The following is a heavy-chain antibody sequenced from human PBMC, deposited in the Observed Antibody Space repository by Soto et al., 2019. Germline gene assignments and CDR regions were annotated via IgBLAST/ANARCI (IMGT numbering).Heavy chain of an antibody. CDR1: GGSFSGYY. Sequence: PSETLSLTCAVYGGSFSGYYWSWIRQPPGKGLEWIGYVYYSGGTNYNPSLKGRVTILLDAPKNQFSLKLSSVIAADTAVYYCARGVLVEGTSSPDMFEYWGQGTQVTVSS. CDR2: VYYSGGT. D-gene: IGHD6-6*01. J-gene: IGHJ4*02. CDR3: ARGVLVEGTSSPDMFEY. V-gene: IGHV4-59*01.